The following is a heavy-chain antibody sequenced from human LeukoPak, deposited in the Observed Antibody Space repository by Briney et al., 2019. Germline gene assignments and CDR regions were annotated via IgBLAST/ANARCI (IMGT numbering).Heavy chain of an antibody. Sequence: SETLSLTCTVSGGSISSYYWGWIRQPPGKGLEWIGSIYYSGSTYYNPSLKSRVTISVDTSKNQFSLKLSSVTAADTAVYYCARHLGYYDSSGYPYWDQGTLVTVSS. J-gene: IGHJ4*02. CDR2: IYYSGST. V-gene: IGHV4-39*01. CDR3: ARHLGYYDSSGYPY. D-gene: IGHD3-22*01. CDR1: GGSISSYY.